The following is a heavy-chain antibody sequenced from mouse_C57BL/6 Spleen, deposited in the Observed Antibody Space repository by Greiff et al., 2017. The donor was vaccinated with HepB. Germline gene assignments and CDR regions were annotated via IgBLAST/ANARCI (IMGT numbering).Heavy chain of an antibody. V-gene: IGHV1-20*01. D-gene: IGHD1-1*01. CDR2: INPYNGDT. CDR1: GYSFTGYF. Sequence: EVKVVESGPELVKPGDSVKISCKASGYSFTGYFMNWVMQSHGKSLEWIGRINPYNGDTFYNQKFKGKATLTVDKSSSTAHMELRSLTSEDSAVYYCARSRIITTVVAHWYFDVWGTGTTVTVSS. J-gene: IGHJ1*03. CDR3: ARSRIITTVVAHWYFDV.